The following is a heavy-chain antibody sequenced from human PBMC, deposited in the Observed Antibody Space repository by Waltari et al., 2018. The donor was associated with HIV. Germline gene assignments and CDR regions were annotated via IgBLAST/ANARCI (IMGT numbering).Heavy chain of an antibody. CDR2: IYYSGST. Sequence: QVQLQESGPGLVKPSQTLSLTCTVSGDSITSGNFYWTWIRQHPEKGLEWIGHIYYSGSTYSNPSLKTRIDISLDTSMNHLSLNLTSVTAADTAVYYCARGFVGRYSGHDYVWDYWGQGILVTVSS. J-gene: IGHJ4*02. V-gene: IGHV4-31*03. CDR1: GDSITSGNFY. D-gene: IGHD5-12*01. CDR3: ARGFVGRYSGHDYVWDY.